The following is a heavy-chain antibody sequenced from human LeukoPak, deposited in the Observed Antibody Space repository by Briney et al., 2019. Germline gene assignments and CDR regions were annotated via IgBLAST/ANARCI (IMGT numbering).Heavy chain of an antibody. J-gene: IGHJ6*02. CDR1: GGSISSSIYY. Sequence: PSETLSLTYTVSGGSISSSIYYWGWIRQPPGKGLEWIESIYYNANTYYNPSLKSRITISVDTSKNQFSLRLSSVTAADTAVYYCARVGATPRYYNYYGMDVWGQGTTVTVSS. CDR2: IYYNANT. V-gene: IGHV4-39*07. D-gene: IGHD1-26*01. CDR3: ARVGATPRYYNYYGMDV.